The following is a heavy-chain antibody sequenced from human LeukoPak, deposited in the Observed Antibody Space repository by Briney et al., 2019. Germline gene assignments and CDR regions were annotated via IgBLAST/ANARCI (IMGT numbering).Heavy chain of an antibody. CDR2: ICGSCGST. Sequence: GGSLRLSCAASGFTFSSYAMSWVRQAPGKGPEWVSGICGSCGSTYYADSVKGRFTISRDNSKNTLYLQMNSLRDEDTAVYYCAKHYYGTSGTPRYFDYWGQGTLVTVSS. V-gene: IGHV3-23*01. D-gene: IGHD3-22*01. CDR3: AKHYYGTSGTPRYFDY. CDR1: GFTFSSYA. J-gene: IGHJ4*02.